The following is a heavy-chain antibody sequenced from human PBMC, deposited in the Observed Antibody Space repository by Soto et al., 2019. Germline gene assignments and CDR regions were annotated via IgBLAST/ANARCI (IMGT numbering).Heavy chain of an antibody. CDR1: GFTFSVYA. Sequence: EVRLLESGGGLVQPGGSLRLSCAASGFTFSVYAMSWVRQAPGKGLEWVSGISGSGDSTHYADSVKGRFTVSRVNSKMMIYLRTNRVRAEDTAIYGSAKALWGGLTCWGQGPRVTVSS. J-gene: IGHJ4*02. V-gene: IGHV3-23*01. CDR2: ISGSGDST. D-gene: IGHD7-27*01. CDR3: AKALWGGLTC.